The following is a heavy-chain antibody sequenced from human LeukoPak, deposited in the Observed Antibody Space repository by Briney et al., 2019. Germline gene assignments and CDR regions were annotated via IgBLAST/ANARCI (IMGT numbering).Heavy chain of an antibody. J-gene: IGHJ2*01. Sequence: GGSLRLSCAASGFTFDDYAMHWVRQAPGKGLEWVSGISWNSGTIAYADSVKGRFTISRDNAKNSLHLQMNSLRVEDTALYYCAKVLWGDSGYEYWYLDLWGRGTLVTVSS. CDR1: GFTFDDYA. D-gene: IGHD5-12*01. CDR3: AKVLWGDSGYEYWYLDL. V-gene: IGHV3-9*01. CDR2: ISWNSGTI.